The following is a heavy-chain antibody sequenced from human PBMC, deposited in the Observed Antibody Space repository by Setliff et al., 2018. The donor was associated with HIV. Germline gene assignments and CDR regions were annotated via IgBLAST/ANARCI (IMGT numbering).Heavy chain of an antibody. CDR2: ISAYNGNT. CDR3: ARDPPIVVVPAALLTFDY. V-gene: IGHV1-18*01. D-gene: IGHD2-2*01. J-gene: IGHJ4*02. Sequence: GASVKVSCKASGYTFTSYGISWVRQAPGQGLEWMGWISAYNGNTNYAQKLQGRVTMTTDTSTSTAYMELRSLRSDDTAVYYGARDPPIVVVPAALLTFDYWGQGTLVTVSS. CDR1: GYTFTSYG.